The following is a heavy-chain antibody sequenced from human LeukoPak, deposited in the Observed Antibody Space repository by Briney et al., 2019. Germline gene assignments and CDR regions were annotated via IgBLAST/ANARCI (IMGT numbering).Heavy chain of an antibody. D-gene: IGHD2/OR15-2a*01. CDR2: ISSDGTNK. CDR3: AKKSPGTFFALPDY. Sequence: GGSLRLSCAASGFTFNIFGMHWVRQAPGKGLEWVAIISSDGTNKDHADSVKGRFTTSRDNSKNTLYLQMSSLRIEDTAIYYCAKKSPGTFFALPDYWGPGTLVTVSS. V-gene: IGHV3-30*18. CDR1: GFTFNIFG. J-gene: IGHJ4*02.